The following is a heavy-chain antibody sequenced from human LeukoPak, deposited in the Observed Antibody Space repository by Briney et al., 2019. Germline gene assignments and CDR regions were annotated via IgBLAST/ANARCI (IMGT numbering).Heavy chain of an antibody. CDR2: IYTSGST. V-gene: IGHV4-4*07. Sequence: SQTLSLTCTVSGGSISSYYWGWIRQPAGKGLEWIGRIYTSGSTNYNPSLESRVTMSVDTSKNQFSLKLSSVTAADTAVYYCASRIGHTPWDAFDIWGQGTMVTVSS. CDR3: ASRIGHTPWDAFDI. CDR1: GGSISSYY. J-gene: IGHJ3*02. D-gene: IGHD1-26*01.